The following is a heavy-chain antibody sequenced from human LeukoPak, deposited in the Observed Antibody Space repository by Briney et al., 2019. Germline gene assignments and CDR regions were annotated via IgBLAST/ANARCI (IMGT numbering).Heavy chain of an antibody. V-gene: IGHV3-33*01. CDR1: GFTFSSYG. CDR3: ARDNTTGYYYFDY. D-gene: IGHD1-1*01. J-gene: IGHJ4*02. CDR2: IWYDGSNK. Sequence: GGSLRLSCAASGFTFSSYGMHWVRQAPGKGLEWVAVIWYDGSNKYYADSVKGRFAISRDNSKNTLYLQMNSLRAEDTAVYYCARDNTTGYYYFDYWGQGTLVTVSS.